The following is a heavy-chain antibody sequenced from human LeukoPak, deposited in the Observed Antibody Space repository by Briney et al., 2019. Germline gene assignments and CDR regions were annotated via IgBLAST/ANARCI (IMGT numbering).Heavy chain of an antibody. V-gene: IGHV3-30*02. CDR2: IRYDGSNK. Sequence: PGGSLRLSCAASGFTFSTYGMHWVRQAPGKGLGWVAFIRYDGSNKYYADSVKGRFTISRDNSKNTLYLQMNSLRAEDTAVYYCAKDNYDYGDYDGGDYWGQGTLVTVSS. CDR1: GFTFSTYG. D-gene: IGHD4-17*01. CDR3: AKDNYDYGDYDGGDY. J-gene: IGHJ4*02.